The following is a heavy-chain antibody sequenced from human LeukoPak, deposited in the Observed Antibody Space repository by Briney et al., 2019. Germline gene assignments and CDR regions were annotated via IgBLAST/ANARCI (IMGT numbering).Heavy chain of an antibody. D-gene: IGHD4-23*01. CDR3: ARVTTVVTLNAFDI. J-gene: IGHJ3*02. V-gene: IGHV5-51*01. CDR1: GYSFTSYW. CDR2: IYPGDSHT. Sequence: GESLKISCKGPGYSFTSYWIGWVRQMPGKGLEWMGVIYPGDSHTRYSPSFQGQVTISADKSISTAYLQWSSLKASDTAMYYCARVTTVVTLNAFDIWGQGTMVTVSS.